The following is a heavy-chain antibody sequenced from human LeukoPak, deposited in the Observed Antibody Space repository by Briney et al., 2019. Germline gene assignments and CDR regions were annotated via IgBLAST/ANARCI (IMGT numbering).Heavy chain of an antibody. J-gene: IGHJ4*02. Sequence: GGSLRLSCAASGFTFSSYAMNWVRQAPGKGLEWVSYISSSGSTIYYADSVKGRFTISRDNAKNSLYLQMNSLRAEDTAVYYCARRGGLDTAMVGSIDYWGQGTLVTVSS. CDR1: GFTFSSYA. CDR3: ARRGGLDTAMVGSIDY. V-gene: IGHV3-48*04. CDR2: ISSSGSTI. D-gene: IGHD5-18*01.